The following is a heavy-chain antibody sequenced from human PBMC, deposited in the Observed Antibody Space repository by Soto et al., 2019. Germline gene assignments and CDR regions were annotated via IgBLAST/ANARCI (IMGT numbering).Heavy chain of an antibody. V-gene: IGHV4-59*01. CDR2: IYYSGST. CDR3: ARERIAVAGRVIDY. J-gene: IGHJ4*02. CDR1: GGSISSYY. Sequence: PSETLSLTCTFSGGSISSYYWSWIRQPPGKGLEWIGYIYYSGSTNYNPSLKSRVTISVDTSKNQFSLKLSSVTAADTAVYYCARERIAVAGRVIDYWGQGTLVTVSS. D-gene: IGHD6-19*01.